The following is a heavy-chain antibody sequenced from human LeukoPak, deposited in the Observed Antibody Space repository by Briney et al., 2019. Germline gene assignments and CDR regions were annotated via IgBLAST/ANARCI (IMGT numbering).Heavy chain of an antibody. Sequence: PSETLSLTCAVYGVSFSGYYWSWIRQPPGKGLEWIGEINHSGSTNYNPSLKSRVTISVDTSKNQFSLKLSSVTAADTAVYYCARELGYCSSTSCSRRRYFDYWGQGTLVTVSS. J-gene: IGHJ4*02. CDR2: INHSGST. V-gene: IGHV4-34*01. CDR1: GVSFSGYY. CDR3: ARELGYCSSTSCSRRRYFDY. D-gene: IGHD2-2*01.